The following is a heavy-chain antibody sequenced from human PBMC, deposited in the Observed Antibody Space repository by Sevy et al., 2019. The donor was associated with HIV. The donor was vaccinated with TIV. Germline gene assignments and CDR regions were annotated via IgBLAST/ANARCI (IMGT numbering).Heavy chain of an antibody. CDR2: ISKDGSNK. J-gene: IGHJ4*02. CDR1: GFSFSNFG. CDR3: AKHRALMGFAGNDF. D-gene: IGHD2-8*01. Sequence: GGCLRLSCEASGFSFSNFGMHWVRQAPGKGLEWLALISKDGSNKYYAESVKGRFTIFRDNFNDTVNLQMNGLRVEDSAPYHCAKHRALMGFAGNDFWGQGTLVTVSS. V-gene: IGHV3-30*18.